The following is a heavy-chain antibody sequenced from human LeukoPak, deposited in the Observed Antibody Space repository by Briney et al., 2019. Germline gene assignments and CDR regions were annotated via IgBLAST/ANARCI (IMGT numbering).Heavy chain of an antibody. CDR3: ARDGGYSYGHSPFDY. J-gene: IGHJ4*02. Sequence: ASVKVSCKASGYTFTSYAMHWVRQAPGQRLEWMGWIDAGNGNAKYSQKFQGRVTITADESTSTAYMELSSLRSEDTAVYYCARDGGYSYGHSPFDYWGQGALVTVSS. CDR1: GYTFTSYA. CDR2: IDAGNGNA. D-gene: IGHD5-18*01. V-gene: IGHV1-3*01.